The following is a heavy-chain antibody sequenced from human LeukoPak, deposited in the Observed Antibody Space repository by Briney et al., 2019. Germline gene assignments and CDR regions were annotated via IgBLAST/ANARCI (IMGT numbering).Heavy chain of an antibody. V-gene: IGHV3-23*01. CDR1: GFTFSNYW. CDR2: IRNSDGMT. CDR3: AKGLERESRLDS. J-gene: IGHJ4*02. D-gene: IGHD1-1*01. Sequence: GGSLRLSCAASGFTFSNYWMHWVRQAPGQGLEWVSGIRNSDGMTYYADSVRGRFTISTDNSKNTLYLQMNSLRAEDTALYYCAKGLERESRLDSWGQGTLVTVSS.